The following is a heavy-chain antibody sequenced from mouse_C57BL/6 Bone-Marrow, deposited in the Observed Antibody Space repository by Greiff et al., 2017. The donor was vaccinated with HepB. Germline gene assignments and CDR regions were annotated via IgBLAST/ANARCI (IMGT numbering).Heavy chain of an antibody. D-gene: IGHD2-4*01. J-gene: IGHJ4*01. V-gene: IGHV2-5*01. CDR1: GFSLTSYG. Sequence: QVQLQQSGPGLVQPSQSLSITCTVSGFSLTSYGVHWVRQSPGKGLEWLGVIWRGGSTDYNAAFMSRLSITKDNSKSQVFFKMNSLQADDTAIYYCAKKSPYYDYDDYAMDYWGQGTSVTVSS. CDR2: IWRGGST. CDR3: AKKSPYYDYDDYAMDY.